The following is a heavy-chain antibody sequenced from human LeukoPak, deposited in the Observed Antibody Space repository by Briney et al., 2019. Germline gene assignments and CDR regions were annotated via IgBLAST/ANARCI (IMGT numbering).Heavy chain of an antibody. J-gene: IGHJ4*02. V-gene: IGHV3-23*01. CDR1: GFTFSSSA. D-gene: IGHD5-24*01. CDR3: AKSPSTEMATIGDY. CDR2: ISGSCGRT. Sequence: PGGSLRLSCAVSGFTFSSSAVSWVRQAPGEGLEWVSAISGSCGRTYYADSVKGRFTISRNNSKNTLYLQMNSLRAEDTAVYYCAKSPSTEMATIGDYWGQGTLVTVSS.